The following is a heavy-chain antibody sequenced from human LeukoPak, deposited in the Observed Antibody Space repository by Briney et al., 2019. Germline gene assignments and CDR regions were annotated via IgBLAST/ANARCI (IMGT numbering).Heavy chain of an antibody. CDR3: ARESDPWIQLGGIDY. J-gene: IGHJ4*02. V-gene: IGHV3-48*02. Sequence: LPGGSLSLSCAASGFTFSSYSMTWVRQAPGMGLEWVAYISSSSSTTYYADSVKGRFTISRDNAKNSLYLQMNSLRDEDTAVYYCARESDPWIQLGGIDYWGQGTLVTVSS. CDR2: ISSSSSTT. CDR1: GFTFSSYS. D-gene: IGHD5-18*01.